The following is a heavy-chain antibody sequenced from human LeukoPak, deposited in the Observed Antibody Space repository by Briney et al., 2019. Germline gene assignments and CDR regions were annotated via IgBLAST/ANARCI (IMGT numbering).Heavy chain of an antibody. CDR3: VKDTVAGTPTYYFDY. CDR1: GLTFSSHW. V-gene: IGHV3-74*01. Sequence: GGSLRLSCAASGLTFSSHWMHWVRQAPGKGLVWVSRITNDGSSTTYADSVKGRFTISRDNAKNMLYLQVNSLRAEDTAVYYCVKDTVAGTPTYYFDYWGQGTLVTVSS. CDR2: ITNDGSST. J-gene: IGHJ4*02. D-gene: IGHD6-19*01.